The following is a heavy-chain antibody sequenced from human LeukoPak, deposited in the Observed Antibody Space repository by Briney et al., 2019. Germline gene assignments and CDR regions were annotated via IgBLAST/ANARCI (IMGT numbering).Heavy chain of an antibody. J-gene: IGHJ4*02. CDR3: ARASGIAAAVYFDY. V-gene: IGHV3-30-3*01. CDR1: GFTFSSYA. Sequence: GGSLRLSCAASGFTFSSYAMHWVRQAPGKGLEWVAVISYDGSNKYYADSVKGRFTTSRDNSKNTLYLQMNSLRAEDTAVYYCARASGIAAAVYFDYWGQGTLVTVPS. D-gene: IGHD6-13*01. CDR2: ISYDGSNK.